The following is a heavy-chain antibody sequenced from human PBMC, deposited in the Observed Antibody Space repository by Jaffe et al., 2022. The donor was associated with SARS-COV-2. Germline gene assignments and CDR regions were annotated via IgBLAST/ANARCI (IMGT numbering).Heavy chain of an antibody. V-gene: IGHV1-3*01. D-gene: IGHD3-22*01. CDR3: ARVAHYYDSSGYYYSTNYYYYGMDV. J-gene: IGHJ6*02. Sequence: QVQLVQSGAEVKKPGASVKVSCKASGYTFTSYAMHWVRQAPGQRLEWMGWINAGNGNTKYSQKFQGRVTITRDTSASTAYMELSSLRSEDTAVYYCARVAHYYDSSGYYYSTNYYYYGMDVWGQGTTVTVSS. CDR2: INAGNGNT. CDR1: GYTFTSYA.